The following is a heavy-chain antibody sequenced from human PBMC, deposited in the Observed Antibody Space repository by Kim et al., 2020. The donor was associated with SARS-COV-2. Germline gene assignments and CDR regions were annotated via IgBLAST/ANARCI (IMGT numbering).Heavy chain of an antibody. V-gene: IGHV3-30*02. D-gene: IGHD3-10*01. CDR3: AKDHFGRGDAFDI. J-gene: IGHJ3*02. Sequence: YADSVKGRFTISRDNSKNTLYLQMNSLRAEDTAVYYCAKDHFGRGDAFDIWGQGTMVTVSS.